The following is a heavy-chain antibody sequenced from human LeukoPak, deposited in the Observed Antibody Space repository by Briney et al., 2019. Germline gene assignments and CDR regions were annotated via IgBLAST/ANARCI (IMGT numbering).Heavy chain of an antibody. D-gene: IGHD2-21*01. J-gene: IGHJ3*02. CDR2: ITSSSSVI. CDR1: GFTFNAYS. V-gene: IGHV3-48*02. CDR3: ARDLFNAFDI. Sequence: GGSLRLSCAASGFTFNAYSMNCVRQAPGKGLEWISFITSSSSVIYYADSVKGRFTISRDNAKSSLYLQMNSLRDEDTAVYYCARDLFNAFDIWGQGTMVTVSS.